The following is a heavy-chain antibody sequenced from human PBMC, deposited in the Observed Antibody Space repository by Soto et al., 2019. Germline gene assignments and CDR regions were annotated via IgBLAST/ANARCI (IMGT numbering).Heavy chain of an antibody. CDR2: ISGSGGST. Sequence: GGSLRLSCAASGFTFSSYAMSWVRQAPGKGLEWVSAISGSGGSTYYADSVKGRFTISRDNSKNTLYLQMNSLRAEDTAVYYCAKTALWYDSSGYYFVYWGQGTLVTVSS. CDR3: AKTALWYDSSGYYFVY. J-gene: IGHJ4*02. CDR1: GFTFSSYA. D-gene: IGHD3-22*01. V-gene: IGHV3-23*01.